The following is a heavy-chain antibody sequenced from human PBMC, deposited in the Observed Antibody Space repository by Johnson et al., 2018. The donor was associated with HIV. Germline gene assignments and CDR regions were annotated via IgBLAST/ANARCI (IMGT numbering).Heavy chain of an antibody. CDR1: GFTFSDHY. D-gene: IGHD2-2*01. CDR2: TRNKANSYTT. Sequence: VQLVESGEGLVQPGGSLRLSCAASGFTFSDHYMDWVRQAPGKGLEWVGRTRNKANSYTTEYAASVKGRFTISRDDSKNSLYLQMKSLKTEDTAVYCCARGDCSSTSCPRNAFDIWGQGTMVTVSS. J-gene: IGHJ3*02. V-gene: IGHV3-72*01. CDR3: ARGDCSSTSCPRNAFDI.